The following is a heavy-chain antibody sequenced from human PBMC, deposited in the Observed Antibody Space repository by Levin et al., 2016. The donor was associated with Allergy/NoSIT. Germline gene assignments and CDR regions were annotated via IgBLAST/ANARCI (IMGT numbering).Heavy chain of an antibody. Sequence: GESLKISCAASGFTFNNYAMSWVRQAPGKGLEWVSTITGSGGSTFYADSVKGRFTISRDKSKNTLYLQMNSLRAEDTAVYHCTKGDDNSGYYYTHFDYWGQGTLATVSS. CDR1: GFTFNNYA. J-gene: IGHJ4*02. V-gene: IGHV3-23*01. CDR3: TKGDDNSGYYYTHFDY. D-gene: IGHD3-22*01. CDR2: ITGSGGST.